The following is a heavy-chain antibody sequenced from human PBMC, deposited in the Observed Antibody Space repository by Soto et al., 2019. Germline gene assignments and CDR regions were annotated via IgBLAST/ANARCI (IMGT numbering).Heavy chain of an antibody. D-gene: IGHD3-10*01. CDR1: GFTFSSYA. CDR3: AKGDAGALRYYYYYGMDV. V-gene: IGHV3-23*01. Sequence: WGSLRLSCAASGFTFSSYAMSWVRQAPGKGLEWVSAISGSGGSTYYADSVKGRFTISRDNSKNTLYLQMNSLRAEDTAVYYCAKGDAGALRYYYYYGMDVWGQGTTVTVS. J-gene: IGHJ6*02. CDR2: ISGSGGST.